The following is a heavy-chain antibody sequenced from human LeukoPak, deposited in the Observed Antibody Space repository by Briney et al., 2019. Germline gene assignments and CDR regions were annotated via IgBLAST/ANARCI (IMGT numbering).Heavy chain of an antibody. J-gene: IGHJ4*02. CDR2: IYYSGST. CDR3: ARIYPTENTGNYFDY. Sequence: SETLSLTCTVSGGSISSYYWSWIRQPPGKGLEWIGYIYYSGSTNYNPSPKSRVTISVDTSKNQFSLKLSSVTAADTAVYYCARIYPTENTGNYFDYWGQGTLVTVSS. V-gene: IGHV4-59*08. D-gene: IGHD2/OR15-2a*01. CDR1: GGSISSYY.